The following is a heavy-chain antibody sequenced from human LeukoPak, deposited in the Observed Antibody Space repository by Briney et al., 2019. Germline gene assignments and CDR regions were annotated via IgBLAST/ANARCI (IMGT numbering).Heavy chain of an antibody. CDR1: GDSISSSAYY. V-gene: IGHV4-39*07. Sequence: SETLSLTCTVSGDSISSSAYYWGWIRQPPGKGLEWIGSMYYSGSTYYNPSLKSRVTISLDTSKNQFSLKLTSVTAADTAVYYCARSGVYSSSWYVVPYWGQGTLVTVSS. D-gene: IGHD6-13*01. CDR2: MYYSGST. J-gene: IGHJ4*02. CDR3: ARSGVYSSSWYVVPY.